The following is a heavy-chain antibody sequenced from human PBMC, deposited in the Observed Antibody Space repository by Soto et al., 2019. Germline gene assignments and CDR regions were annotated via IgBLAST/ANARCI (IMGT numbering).Heavy chain of an antibody. V-gene: IGHV4-61*03. J-gene: IGHJ5*02. CDR2: VYYSGST. D-gene: IGHD1-1*01. CDR1: GGSVSTSDYY. Sequence: QVQLQESGPGLVKPSETLSLTCTVSGGSVSTSDYYWSWIRQPPGKGLEWIGYVYYSGSTNYNPSLKSRVTISVDTSKNHFSLKLTSVTAADTAVYYCAGDRGTGSKTNWFDPWGQGTLVTVSS. CDR3: AGDRGTGSKTNWFDP.